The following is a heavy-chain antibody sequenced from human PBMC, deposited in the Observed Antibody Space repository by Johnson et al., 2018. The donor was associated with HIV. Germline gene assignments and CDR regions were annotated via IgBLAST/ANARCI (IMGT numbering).Heavy chain of an antibody. Sequence: VQLVESGGGLVQPGGSLRLSCAASGFTFSSYAMSWVRQAPGKGLEWVSAISGSGGSTDYADSVKGRFTISRDNSKNTLYLQMNSMRAEDTAVSYYAKGLTVRGSYYDAFDIWGQGTMVTVSS. CDR2: ISGSGGST. CDR1: GFTFSSYA. D-gene: IGHD1-26*01. CDR3: AKGLTVRGSYYDAFDI. J-gene: IGHJ3*02. V-gene: IGHV3-23*04.